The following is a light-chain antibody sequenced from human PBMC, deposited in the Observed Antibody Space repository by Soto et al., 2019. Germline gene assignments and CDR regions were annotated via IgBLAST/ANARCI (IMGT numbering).Light chain of an antibody. J-gene: IGKJ1*01. CDR2: LGS. Sequence: DIVMTQSPLSLPVTPGEPASISCRSSQSLLHSNGYNYLDWYLQKPGQSPQLLIYLGSNRASGVPDRFSGSGSGTDFTLKISRVEAEDVGLYYCMQALQTPWTFGQGTTVDIK. CDR3: MQALQTPWT. CDR1: QSLLHSNGYNY. V-gene: IGKV2-28*01.